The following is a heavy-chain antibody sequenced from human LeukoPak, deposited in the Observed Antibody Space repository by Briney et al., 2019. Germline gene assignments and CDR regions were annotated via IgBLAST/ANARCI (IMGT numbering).Heavy chain of an antibody. J-gene: IGHJ4*02. V-gene: IGHV4-61*01. CDR1: GGSVTSASYH. CDR3: ARQTGAVAGIDY. D-gene: IGHD6-19*01. CDR2: ISYTGSP. Sequence: SETLSLTCTVSGGSVTSASYHWSWIRQPPGKGLEWIGYISYTGSPNYNPSLKSRVTISVDTSKNQFSLKVSSVIAADTAVCYCARQTGAVAGIDYWGQGTLVTVSS.